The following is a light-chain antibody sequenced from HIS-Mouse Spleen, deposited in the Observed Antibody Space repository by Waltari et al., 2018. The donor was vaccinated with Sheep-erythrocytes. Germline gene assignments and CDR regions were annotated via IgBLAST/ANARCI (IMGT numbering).Light chain of an antibody. Sequence: QSVLTQPPSASGTPGQRVTISCSGSSSNIGSNTSNWYQQLPGTAPKLLIYSHNQRPSGVPDRFSGSKSGTSASLAISGLQSEDEADYYCCSYAGSYNHVFATGTKVTVL. CDR3: CSYAGSYNHV. J-gene: IGLJ1*01. CDR2: SHN. V-gene: IGLV1-44*01. CDR1: SSNIGSNT.